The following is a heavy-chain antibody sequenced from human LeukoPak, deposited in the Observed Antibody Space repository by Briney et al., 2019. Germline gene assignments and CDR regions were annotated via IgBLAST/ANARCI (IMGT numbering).Heavy chain of an antibody. Sequence: PGGSLRLSCAASGFTFSSYSMNWVRQAPGKGLEWVAFIPYDGSNRHYADSVRGRFTISRDNSKNTLYVQMNSLRGDDTAVYYCAKSDNNNWAIFDYWGQGTLVTVSS. CDR1: GFTFSSYS. CDR3: AKSDNNNWAIFDY. V-gene: IGHV3-30*02. CDR2: IPYDGSNR. D-gene: IGHD1/OR15-1a*01. J-gene: IGHJ4*02.